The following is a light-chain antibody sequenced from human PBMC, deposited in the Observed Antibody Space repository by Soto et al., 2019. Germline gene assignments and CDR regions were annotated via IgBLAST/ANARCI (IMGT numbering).Light chain of an antibody. CDR1: QSVSSSY. Sequence: EIVLTQSPGTLSLSPGERATLSCRASQSVSSSYLAWYQQKPGQAPRLLIYGASSRATGIPDRFSGSGSGTDFTLTISRLEPEDFAAYYCQPYCSSTLTFGPGTKLDIK. CDR2: GAS. J-gene: IGKJ3*01. CDR3: QPYCSSTLT. V-gene: IGKV3-20*01.